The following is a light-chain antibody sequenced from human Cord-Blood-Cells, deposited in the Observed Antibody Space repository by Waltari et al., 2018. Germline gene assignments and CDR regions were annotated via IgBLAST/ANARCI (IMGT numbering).Light chain of an antibody. CDR2: EGS. CDR3: CSYAGSSTYV. V-gene: IGLV2-23*01. CDR1: SSDVGSYNL. Sequence: QSALTQPASVSGSPGQTITISCTGTSSDVGSYNLGSWYQQHPGKAPKLMIYEGSKRPSGVSNRFSGSQYGNTASLTISGLQAEDEADYYCCSYAGSSTYVFGTGTKVTVL. J-gene: IGLJ1*01.